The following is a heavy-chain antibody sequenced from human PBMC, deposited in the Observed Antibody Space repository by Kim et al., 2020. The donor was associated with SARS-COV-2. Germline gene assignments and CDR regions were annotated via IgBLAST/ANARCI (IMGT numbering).Heavy chain of an antibody. Sequence: GGSLRLSCAASGFTFSRYDMNWVRQAPGKGLEWVSYIKNGDSSIYYADSVKGRFTISRDNDKNSLYLQMNSLRDEDTAVYYCARHGVATIGTGWYFDLWGRGALGTVSS. D-gene: IGHD6-13*01. CDR2: IKNGDSSI. J-gene: IGHJ2*01. CDR1: GFTFSRYD. V-gene: IGHV3-48*03. CDR3: ARHGVATIGTGWYFDL.